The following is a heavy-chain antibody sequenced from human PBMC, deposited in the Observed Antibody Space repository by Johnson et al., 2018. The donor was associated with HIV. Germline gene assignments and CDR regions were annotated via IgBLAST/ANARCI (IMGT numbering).Heavy chain of an antibody. J-gene: IGHJ3*02. CDR1: GFTFSSYG. D-gene: IGHD1-26*01. CDR2: ISYDGSNK. CDR3: ARDLIVGATRGGAFDI. V-gene: IGHV3-30*19. Sequence: QVQLVESGGGVVQPGGSLRLSCAASGFTFSSYGMHWVRQAPGKGLEWVAVISYDGSNKYYADSVKGRFTISRDNSKNTLYLQMNSLRAEDTAVYYCARDLIVGATRGGAFDIWGQGTMVTVSS.